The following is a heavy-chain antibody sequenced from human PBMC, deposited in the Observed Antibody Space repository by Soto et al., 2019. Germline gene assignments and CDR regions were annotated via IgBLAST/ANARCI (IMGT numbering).Heavy chain of an antibody. CDR2: ISESGATT. CDR1: GFAFSSYC. Sequence: EVQLLESGGGFVQPGGSLRLSCAASGFAFSSYCMSWVRQAPGEGLEWVSAISESGATTYSADSVKGRFTISRDNSKNTLYLQMNSLRAEDTAVYYCAKDRMTIDAFDMWGQGTMVTVSS. D-gene: IGHD4-17*01. J-gene: IGHJ3*02. CDR3: AKDRMTIDAFDM. V-gene: IGHV3-23*01.